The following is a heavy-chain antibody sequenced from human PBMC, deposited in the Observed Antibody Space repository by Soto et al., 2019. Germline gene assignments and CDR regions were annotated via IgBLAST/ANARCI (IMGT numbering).Heavy chain of an antibody. CDR3: ARPDSSSWAAPFGS. CDR1: GDSINSSCYY. Sequence: PSETLSLTCTVSGDSINSSCYYWGWIRQPPGKGLGWIGNMFYSGSTFYNPSLKSRVTISFDTSKNQFSLRLTSVTASDTAVYYCARPDSSSWAAPFGSWGQGTLVTVSS. V-gene: IGHV4-39*01. CDR2: MFYSGST. J-gene: IGHJ4*02. D-gene: IGHD6-13*01.